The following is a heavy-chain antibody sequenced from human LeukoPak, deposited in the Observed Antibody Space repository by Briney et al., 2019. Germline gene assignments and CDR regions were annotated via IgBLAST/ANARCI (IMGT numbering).Heavy chain of an antibody. D-gene: IGHD3-22*01. Sequence: GGSLRLSCAASGFTFSSYSMNWVRQAPRKGLEGVSYISSSSSTIYYADSLKSRFTIPSDNAKNSLYLQMNSLRAEDTAVYYCARAPYYYDSSGYYYYFDYCGQGTLVTVSS. V-gene: IGHV3-48*01. CDR3: ARAPYYYDSSGYYYYFDY. CDR1: GFTFSSYS. CDR2: ISSSSSTI. J-gene: IGHJ4*02.